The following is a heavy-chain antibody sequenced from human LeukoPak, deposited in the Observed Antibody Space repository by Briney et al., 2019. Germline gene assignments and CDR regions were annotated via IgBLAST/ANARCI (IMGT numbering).Heavy chain of an antibody. Sequence: GGSLRLSCAAPGFTFSSYGMPWVRQAPEKGLEWMAAMVDDGSEKFYADSVKGRFTISRDNSKNTLYLQMNSLRAEDTAVYYCAKDLRQWRGILDSWGQGTLVTVSS. D-gene: IGHD6-19*01. CDR3: AKDLRQWRGILDS. CDR1: GFTFSSYG. CDR2: MVDDGSEK. J-gene: IGHJ4*02. V-gene: IGHV3-30*18.